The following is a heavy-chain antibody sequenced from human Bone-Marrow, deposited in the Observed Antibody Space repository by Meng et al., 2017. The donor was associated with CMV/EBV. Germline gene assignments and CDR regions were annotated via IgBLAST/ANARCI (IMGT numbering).Heavy chain of an antibody. Sequence: ASVKVSCKTSGYTFRNYGISWVRQAPGQGLEWMGWMNPNSGNTGYAQKFQGRVTMTRDTSTSTVYMELSSLRSEDTAVYYCATVAGMEESDAFDIWGQGTMVTVSS. CDR2: MNPNSGNT. CDR1: GYTFRNYG. D-gene: IGHD6-19*01. CDR3: ATVAGMEESDAFDI. J-gene: IGHJ3*02. V-gene: IGHV1-8*02.